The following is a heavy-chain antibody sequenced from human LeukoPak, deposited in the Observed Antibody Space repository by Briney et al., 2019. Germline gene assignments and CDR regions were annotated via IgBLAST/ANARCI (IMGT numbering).Heavy chain of an antibody. V-gene: IGHV1-2*02. D-gene: IGHD6-13*01. J-gene: IGHJ4*02. CDR1: GYTFTGYY. Sequence: GASVKVSCKASGYTFTGYYMYWVRQAPGQGLEWMGWINPNSGGTNYAQKFQGRVTMTRDTSISTAYMELSRLRSDDTAVYYCARSLAAAGPDFDYWGQGTLVTVSS. CDR3: ARSLAAAGPDFDY. CDR2: INPNSGGT.